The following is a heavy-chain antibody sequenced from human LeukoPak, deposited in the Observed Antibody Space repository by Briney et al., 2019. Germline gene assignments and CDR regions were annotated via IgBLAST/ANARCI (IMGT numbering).Heavy chain of an antibody. CDR1: GYSFTSYW. CDR2: IYPGDSDT. CDR3: ARTGYSSGWPHYYFDY. J-gene: IGHJ4*02. Sequence: GESLKISCKGSGYSFTSYWIGWVRQMPGKGLEWMGIIYPGDSDTRYSPSFQGQATISADKSISTAYLQWSSLKASDTAMYYCARTGYSSGWPHYYFDYWGQGTLVAVSS. D-gene: IGHD6-19*01. V-gene: IGHV5-51*01.